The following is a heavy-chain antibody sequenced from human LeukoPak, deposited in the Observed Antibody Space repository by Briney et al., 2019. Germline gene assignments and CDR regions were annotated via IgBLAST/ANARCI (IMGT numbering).Heavy chain of an antibody. J-gene: IGHJ4*02. Sequence: SQTLSLTCIVSGGSITSGSYYWNWIRQPAGKGLEWIGRIYTSDSTNYNPSFKSRVTISVDTSKNQFSLNLSSVTAADTAVYYCARLRLRFLEWLLSLPLVDYWGQGTLVTVSS. CDR3: ARLRLRFLEWLLSLPLVDY. CDR2: IYTSDST. D-gene: IGHD3-3*01. V-gene: IGHV4-61*02. CDR1: GGSITSGSYY.